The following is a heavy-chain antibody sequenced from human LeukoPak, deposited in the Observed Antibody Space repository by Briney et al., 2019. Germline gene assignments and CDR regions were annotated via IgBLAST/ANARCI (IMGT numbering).Heavy chain of an antibody. CDR2: IIPILGIA. D-gene: IGHD3-3*01. V-gene: IGHV1-69*04. CDR3: ARSLSRFLEWQKTGTNYYYYYGMDV. CDR1: GGTFSSYA. Sequence: SVKVSCKASGGTFSSYAISWVRPAPGQGLEWMGRIIPILGIANYAQKFQGRVTITADKSTSTAYMELSSLRSEDTAVYYCARSLSRFLEWQKTGTNYYYYYGMDVWGQGTTVTVSS. J-gene: IGHJ6*02.